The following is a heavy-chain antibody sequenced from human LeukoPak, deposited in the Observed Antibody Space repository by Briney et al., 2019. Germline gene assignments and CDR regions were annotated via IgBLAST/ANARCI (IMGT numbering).Heavy chain of an antibody. V-gene: IGHV3-23*01. J-gene: IGHJ4*02. Sequence: GGSLRLSCAASGFTFSRNAMSWVRQAPGKGLEWVSGLSDNGLTTYYADSVKGRFTISRDNDKRSLYLQLNSLRAEDTAVYYCAKDKRDEIFGVVRTLLDYWGQGTLVTVSS. CDR1: GFTFSRNA. CDR3: AKDKRDEIFGVVRTLLDY. CDR2: LSDNGLTT. D-gene: IGHD3-3*01.